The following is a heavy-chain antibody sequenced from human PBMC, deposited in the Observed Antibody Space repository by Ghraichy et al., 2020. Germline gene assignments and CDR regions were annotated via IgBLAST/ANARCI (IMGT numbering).Heavy chain of an antibody. CDR2: IYPGDSDT. CDR3: ARRYCSSTSCLRANGFDP. D-gene: IGHD2-2*01. J-gene: IGHJ5*02. Sequence: GESLNISCKGSGYSFTSYWIGWVRQMPGKGLEWMGIIYPGDSDTRYSPSFQGQVTISADKSISTAYLQWSSLKASDTAMYYCARRYCSSTSCLRANGFDPWGQGTLVTVSS. V-gene: IGHV5-51*01. CDR1: GYSFTSYW.